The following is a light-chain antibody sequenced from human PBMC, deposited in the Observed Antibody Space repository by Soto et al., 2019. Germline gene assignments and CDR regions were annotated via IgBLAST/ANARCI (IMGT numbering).Light chain of an antibody. J-gene: IGKJ1*01. V-gene: IGKV1-8*01. CDR2: AAS. CDR1: QGISSY. CDR3: QQYYSYPRA. Sequence: IRMTQSPSSLSAYPGDRATISCRASQGISSYLAWYQKKPGKAPKLLIYAASTLQSGVPSRFSGSGSGTDFTLIITYLQSEDFATYYCQQYYSYPRAFGQGTKV.